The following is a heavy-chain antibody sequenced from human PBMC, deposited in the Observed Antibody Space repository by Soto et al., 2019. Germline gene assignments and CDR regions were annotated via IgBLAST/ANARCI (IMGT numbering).Heavy chain of an antibody. CDR3: ARTIVGATLHAFDI. CDR2: TTADGGPT. D-gene: IGHD1-26*01. CDR1: AFTFNHDA. Sequence: GSLRLSCASSAFTFNHDARDLVLHAPGKGLEWVSSTTADGGPTYYADSVRGRFTISRDNSKNTLYAQMNSLRDEDTAVYFSARTIVGATLHAFDICRQGTMVTVSS. V-gene: IGHV3-23*01. J-gene: IGHJ3*02.